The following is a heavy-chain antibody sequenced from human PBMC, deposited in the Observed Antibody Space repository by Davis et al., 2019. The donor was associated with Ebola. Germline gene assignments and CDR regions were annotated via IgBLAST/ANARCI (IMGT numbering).Heavy chain of an antibody. D-gene: IGHD1-26*01. CDR2: IKQDGSEK. CDR1: GFTFSSYW. V-gene: IGHV3-7*03. Sequence: PGGSLRLSCAASGFTFSSYWMSWVRQAPGKGLEWVANIKQDGSEKYYVDSVKGRFTISRDNAKNSLYLQMNSLRAEDTAVYYCARSGYSGSYWGSCWGQGTLVTVSS. CDR3: ARSGYSGSYWGSC. J-gene: IGHJ4*02.